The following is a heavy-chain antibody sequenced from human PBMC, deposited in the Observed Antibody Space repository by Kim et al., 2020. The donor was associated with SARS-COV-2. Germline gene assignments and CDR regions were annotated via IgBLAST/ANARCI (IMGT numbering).Heavy chain of an antibody. V-gene: IGHV3-15*01. D-gene: IGHD6-19*01. CDR2: T. CDR3: TTSLGSGKIDY. J-gene: IGHJ4*02. Sequence: TDYAAPVKGRFNISRDDSKNTLYLQMNSLKTEDTAVYYCTTSLGSGKIDYWGQGTLVTVSS.